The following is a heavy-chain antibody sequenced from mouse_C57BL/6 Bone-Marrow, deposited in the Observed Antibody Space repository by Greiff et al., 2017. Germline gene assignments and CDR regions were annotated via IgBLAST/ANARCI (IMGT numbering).Heavy chain of an antibody. J-gene: IGHJ3*01. CDR2: IHPNSGST. D-gene: IGHD2-1*01. V-gene: IGHV1-64*01. CDR3: AREGPSMVTPFAY. Sequence: VQLQQSGAELVKPGASVKLSCKASGYTFTSYWMHWVKQRPGQGLEWIGMIHPNSGSTNYNEKFKSKATLTVDKSSSTAYMQLSSLTSEDSAVYYCAREGPSMVTPFAYWGQGTLVTVSA. CDR1: GYTFTSYW.